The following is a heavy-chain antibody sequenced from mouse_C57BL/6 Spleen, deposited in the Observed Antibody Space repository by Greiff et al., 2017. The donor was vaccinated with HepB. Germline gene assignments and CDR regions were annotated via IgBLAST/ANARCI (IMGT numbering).Heavy chain of an antibody. CDR1: GYTFTSYW. J-gene: IGHJ4*01. Sequence: QVQLQQSGAELVKPGASVKLSCKASGYTFTSYWMQWVNQRPGQGLEWIGEIDPSDSYTNYNQKFKGKATLTVDTSSSTAYMQLSSLTSEDSAVYYCARWEYYGRRAYAMDYWGQGTSVTVSS. CDR3: ARWEYYGRRAYAMDY. D-gene: IGHD1-1*01. CDR2: IDPSDSYT. V-gene: IGHV1-50*01.